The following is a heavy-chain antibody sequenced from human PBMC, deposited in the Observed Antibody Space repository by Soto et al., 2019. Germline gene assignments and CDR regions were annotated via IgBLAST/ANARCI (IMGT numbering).Heavy chain of an antibody. Sequence: QVQLQESGPGLVKPSQTLSLTCTVSGDSIISGDYYWTWIRQSRGKGLEWIGYIYYSGTTHYNPSLKSRSTISIETSKNEFSLRLSSVTAADTAVYYCARVVRVDCYPLCGADLWGQGTMVTVSS. J-gene: IGHJ3*01. CDR3: ARVVRVDCYPLCGADL. V-gene: IGHV4-30-4*01. CDR1: GDSIISGDYY. CDR2: IYYSGTT. D-gene: IGHD2-21*02.